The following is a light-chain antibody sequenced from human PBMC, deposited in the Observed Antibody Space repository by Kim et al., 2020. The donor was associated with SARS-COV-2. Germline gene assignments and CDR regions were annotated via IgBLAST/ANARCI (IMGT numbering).Light chain of an antibody. CDR1: SSDVGGYNY. CDR2: EVS. J-gene: IGLJ2*01. Sequence: GQSVTISCTGTSSDVGGYNYVSWYHHHPRKAPKLIISEVSKRPSGVPDRFSGSKSGDTASLTVSGLQAEDEADYYCSSYAGGSDVVFGGGTQLTVL. CDR3: SSYAGGSDVV. V-gene: IGLV2-8*01.